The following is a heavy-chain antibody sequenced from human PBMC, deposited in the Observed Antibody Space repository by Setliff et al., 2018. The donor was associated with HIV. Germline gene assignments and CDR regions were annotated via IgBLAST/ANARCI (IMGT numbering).Heavy chain of an antibody. CDR2: IYPGDSDS. J-gene: IGHJ4*02. CDR1: GYSFVDFW. D-gene: IGHD6-25*01. V-gene: IGHV5-51*01. Sequence: GESLKISCHFSGYSFVDFWIGWVRQMPGKGLEWVGFIYPGDSDSRYSPSFRGQVTISADKSTTTAYLDWARLKASDTAMYYCVRYIGAAAGYIDHWGQGTLVTVSS. CDR3: VRYIGAAAGYIDH.